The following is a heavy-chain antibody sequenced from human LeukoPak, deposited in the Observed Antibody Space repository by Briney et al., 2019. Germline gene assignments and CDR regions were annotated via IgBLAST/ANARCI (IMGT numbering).Heavy chain of an antibody. Sequence: ASVKVSCKASGYTFTSYDINWVRQATGQGLEWMGWMNPNSGNTGYAQKFQGRVTMTRSIFISTAYMEPSSLRSEDAAVYYCARVEYSSGYSHIYWGQGTLVTVSS. CDR1: GYTFTSYD. V-gene: IGHV1-8*01. J-gene: IGHJ4*02. D-gene: IGHD3-22*01. CDR2: MNPNSGNT. CDR3: ARVEYSSGYSHIY.